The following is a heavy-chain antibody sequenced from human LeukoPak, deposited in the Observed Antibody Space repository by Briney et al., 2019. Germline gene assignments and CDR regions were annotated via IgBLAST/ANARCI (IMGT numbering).Heavy chain of an antibody. Sequence: GGSLRLSCAASGFTFSSYSMNWVRQAPGKGLEWVSSINSRSSYVYYADSVKGRFTISRDNAKNSLYLQMNRLRAEDTAVYYCARGPTMKMDVWGKGTTVTISS. CDR1: GFTFSSYS. D-gene: IGHD3-22*01. V-gene: IGHV3-21*01. J-gene: IGHJ6*04. CDR2: INSRSSYV. CDR3: ARGPTMKMDV.